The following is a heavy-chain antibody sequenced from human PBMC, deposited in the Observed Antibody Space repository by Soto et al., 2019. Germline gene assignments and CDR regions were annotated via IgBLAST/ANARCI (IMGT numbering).Heavy chain of an antibody. V-gene: IGHV1-69*02. CDR2: IIPILGIG. CDR3: ARPGDSGYDYDAFDI. Sequence: QVQLVQSGAEVKKPGSSVKVSCKASGGTFSSYTISWVRQTPGQGLESMGRIIPILGIGNTAQKFQGRVTITADKSTSTAYMELSSLRSEDTAVYYCARPGDSGYDYDAFDIWGQGTLDTVSS. CDR1: GGTFSSYT. J-gene: IGHJ3*02. D-gene: IGHD5-12*01.